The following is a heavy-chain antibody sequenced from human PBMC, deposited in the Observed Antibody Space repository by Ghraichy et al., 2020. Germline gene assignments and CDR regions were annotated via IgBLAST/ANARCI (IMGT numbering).Heavy chain of an antibody. J-gene: IGHJ5*02. Sequence: SETLSLTFAVYGGSFSDYYWTWIRQPPGKGLQWIGEINHRGSTNYNPSLKSRVTISLDTSRNQFSLKLNSVTAADTAVYYCASTSYDILTGYQPLDTWGQGTLVTVSS. D-gene: IGHD3-9*01. CDR2: INHRGST. V-gene: IGHV4-34*01. CDR3: ASTSYDILTGYQPLDT. CDR1: GGSFSDYY.